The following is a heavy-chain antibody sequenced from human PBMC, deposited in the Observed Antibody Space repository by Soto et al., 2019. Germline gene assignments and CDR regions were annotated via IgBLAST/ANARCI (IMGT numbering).Heavy chain of an antibody. CDR1: GFIFSNYA. J-gene: IGHJ4*02. CDR3: AGLIITTASGY. D-gene: IGHD3-22*01. V-gene: IGHV3-30-3*01. CDR2: ISYDGSNK. Sequence: PGGSLRLSCAASGFIFSNYAMYWVRQAPGKGLEWVAVISYDGSNKYYADSVKGRFTISKDNSKNTLYLQMNSLRAEDTAVYYCAGLIITTASGYWGQGTLVTVSS.